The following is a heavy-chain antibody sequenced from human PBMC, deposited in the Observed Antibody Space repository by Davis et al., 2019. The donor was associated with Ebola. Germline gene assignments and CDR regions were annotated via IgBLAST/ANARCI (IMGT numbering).Heavy chain of an antibody. J-gene: IGHJ4*02. V-gene: IGHV1-69*02. Sequence: AASVKVSCKASGYTFTSYTISWVRQAPGQGLEWMGRIIPILGIANYAQKFQGRVTITADKSTSTAYMELSSLRSEDTAVYYCATGQWRLWLIYWGQGTLVTVSS. D-gene: IGHD5-18*01. CDR2: IIPILGIA. CDR1: GYTFTSYT. CDR3: ATGQWRLWLIY.